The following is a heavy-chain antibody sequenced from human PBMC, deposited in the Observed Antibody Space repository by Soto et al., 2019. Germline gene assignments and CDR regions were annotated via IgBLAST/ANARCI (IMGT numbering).Heavy chain of an antibody. Sequence: GGLRLSCAASGFTFSSYAMSWVRQAPGKGLEWVSAISGSGGSTYYADSVKGRFTISRDNSKNTLYLQMNSLRAEDTAVYYCAKPAYDSSGYYYSLDYWGQGTLVTVSS. CDR3: AKPAYDSSGYYYSLDY. CDR2: ISGSGGST. V-gene: IGHV3-23*01. D-gene: IGHD3-22*01. J-gene: IGHJ4*02. CDR1: GFTFSSYA.